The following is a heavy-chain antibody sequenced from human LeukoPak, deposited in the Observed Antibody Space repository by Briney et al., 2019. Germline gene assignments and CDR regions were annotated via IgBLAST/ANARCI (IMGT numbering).Heavy chain of an antibody. CDR2: IYHSGSS. Sequence: SETLSLTCTVSGGSISSIGYYWGWIRQPPGKGLEWIGSIYHSGSSYYNPSLKSRVTISVDTSKNQFSLKLSSVTAADTAVYYCAIPNVLLWFGELNDAFDIWGQGTMVTVSS. CDR1: GGSISSIGYY. J-gene: IGHJ3*02. V-gene: IGHV4-39*01. D-gene: IGHD3-10*01. CDR3: AIPNVLLWFGELNDAFDI.